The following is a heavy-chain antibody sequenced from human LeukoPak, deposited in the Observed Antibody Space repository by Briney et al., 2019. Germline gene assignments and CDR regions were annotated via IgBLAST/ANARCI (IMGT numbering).Heavy chain of an antibody. Sequence: SQTLSLTCAISGDSVSSNSAGWSWIRQSPSRGLEWLGRTYYRSKWLNDYAASVKGRITINPDTSANQFSLQLNSVTPEDTAIYYCARGGGSLNYWGQGTLVTVSS. CDR1: GDSVSSNSAG. D-gene: IGHD3-10*01. J-gene: IGHJ4*02. CDR3: ARGGGSLNY. CDR2: TYYRSKWLN. V-gene: IGHV6-1*01.